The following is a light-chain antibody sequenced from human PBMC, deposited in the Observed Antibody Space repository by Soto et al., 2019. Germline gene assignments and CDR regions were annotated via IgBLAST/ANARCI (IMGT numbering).Light chain of an antibody. CDR2: DVN. J-gene: IGLJ2*01. CDR1: NSDVGEYNL. Sequence: QSALTQPASVSGSPGQSITISCTGTNSDVGEYNLVSWYQQHPGKAPKLILYDVNRRPSGISNRYSGSKSANAASLTISGLQPEDDADYHCCSYAGANALVFGGGTKLTVL. CDR3: CSYAGANALV. V-gene: IGLV2-23*02.